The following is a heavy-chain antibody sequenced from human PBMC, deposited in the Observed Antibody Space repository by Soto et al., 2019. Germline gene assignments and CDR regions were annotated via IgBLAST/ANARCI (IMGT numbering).Heavy chain of an antibody. CDR3: ARGYDILTGYPLPFDY. J-gene: IGHJ4*02. CDR1: GYTFTSYG. V-gene: IGHV1-18*01. D-gene: IGHD3-9*01. Sequence: ASVKVSCKASGYTFTSYGISWVRQAPGQGLEWMGWISAYNGNTNYAQKLQGRVTMTTDTSTSTAYMELRSLRSDDTAVYYCARGYDILTGYPLPFDYWGQGTLVTAPQ. CDR2: ISAYNGNT.